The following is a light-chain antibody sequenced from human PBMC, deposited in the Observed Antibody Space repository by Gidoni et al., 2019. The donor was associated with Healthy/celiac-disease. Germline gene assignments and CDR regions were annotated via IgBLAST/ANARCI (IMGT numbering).Light chain of an antibody. V-gene: IGKV1-39*01. J-gene: IGKJ2*03. CDR3: QQSYSTPYS. CDR2: AAS. Sequence: DIQMTQSPSSLSASVGERVTIPCRASQSFSSYLNWYQQKPGKAPKLLIYAASSWQSGVPSRFSGSGSGTDFTLTISSLQPEDFATYYCQQSYSTPYSFGQGTKLEIK. CDR1: QSFSSY.